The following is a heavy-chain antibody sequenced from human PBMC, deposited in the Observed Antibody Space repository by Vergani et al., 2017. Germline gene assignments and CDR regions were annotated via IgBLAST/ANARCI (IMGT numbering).Heavy chain of an antibody. V-gene: IGHV1-18*01. CDR2: ISAYNGNT. CDR1: GYTFTSYG. Sequence: QVQLVQSGAEVKKPGASVKVSCKASGYTFTSYGISWVRQAPGQGLEWMGWISAYNGNTNYAQKLQGRVTMTPDTSTSTAYMELRSLRSDDTAVYYCARAGEGDYDYIWGSYRLGYWGQGTLVTVSS. CDR3: ARAGEGDYDYIWGSYRLGY. D-gene: IGHD3-16*02. J-gene: IGHJ4*02.